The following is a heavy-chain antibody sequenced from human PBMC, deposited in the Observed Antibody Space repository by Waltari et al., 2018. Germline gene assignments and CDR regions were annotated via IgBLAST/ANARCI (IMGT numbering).Heavy chain of an antibody. J-gene: IGHJ3*01. D-gene: IGHD1-1*01. CDR3: TRERRQLELVASFDV. Sequence: QVQLQESGPGLVKSSETLSLTCTISGGPIRSYYWSWIRQPAGKGLEWIGRIYSSGSTNYSPSLDSRVSMSIDTSTNQFSLKLKAVTAADTAIYYCTRERRQLELVASFDVWGHGTKVSVSS. CDR2: IYSSGST. V-gene: IGHV4-4*07. CDR1: GGPIRSYY.